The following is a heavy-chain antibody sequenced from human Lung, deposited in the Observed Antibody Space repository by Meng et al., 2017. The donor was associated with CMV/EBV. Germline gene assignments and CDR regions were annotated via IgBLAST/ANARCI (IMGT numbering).Heavy chain of an antibody. D-gene: IGHD2-2*02. CDR2: ISYDGSNT. Sequence: GGSLRLXFAASGFTLRGYAMPWVRQAPGPGLEWVAVISYDGSNTYYADSVKGRFTISRDNSKNTLYLQMNSLRAEDTAVYYCARDRPYCSSTICYTTSYGMDVWXQGNXVTGAS. CDR3: ARDRPYCSSTICYTTSYGMDV. J-gene: IGHJ6*01. V-gene: IGHV3-30-3*01. CDR1: GFTLRGYA.